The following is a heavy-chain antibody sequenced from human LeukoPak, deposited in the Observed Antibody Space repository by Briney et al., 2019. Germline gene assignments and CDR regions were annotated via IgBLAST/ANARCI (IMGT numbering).Heavy chain of an antibody. D-gene: IGHD6-13*01. V-gene: IGHV4-31*03. Sequence: SETLSLTCTVSGGSISSGGYYWSWIRQHPGKGLEWIGYIYYSGSTYYNPSLKSRVTISVDTSKSQFSLKLSSVTAADTAVYYCASAQGSPYYYYGMDVWGQGTTVTVSS. CDR3: ASAQGSPYYYYGMDV. CDR1: GGSISSGGYY. J-gene: IGHJ6*02. CDR2: IYYSGST.